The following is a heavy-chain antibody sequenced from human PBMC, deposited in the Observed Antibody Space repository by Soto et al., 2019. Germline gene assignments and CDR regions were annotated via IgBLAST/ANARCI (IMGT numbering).Heavy chain of an antibody. J-gene: IGHJ4*02. CDR2: ITGSSDYP. CDR3: AKEKTTGAHYALDY. D-gene: IGHD2-8*02. CDR1: GFMFSSYA. Sequence: GGSLTPSCKASGFMFSSYAMKAVRQATGRGLQWVSSITGSSDYPSYIASVKGRLTISGDNSKNTLYLQMNSLRAEATAVYFCAKEKTTGAHYALDYWSQGTLVTVGS. V-gene: IGHV3-23*01.